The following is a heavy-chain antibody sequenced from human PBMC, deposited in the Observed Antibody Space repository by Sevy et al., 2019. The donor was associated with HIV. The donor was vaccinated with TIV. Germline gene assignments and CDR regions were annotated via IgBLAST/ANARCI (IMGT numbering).Heavy chain of an antibody. J-gene: IGHJ4*02. Sequence: GGSLRLSCAASGLTLSYAWMNWVRQAPGKGLEWVGHIKSESDGGTTDFATPVMGRFIISRDDSKNTLYLQMNSLKTGDTALYYCTARNFDFWGRGTLVTVS. V-gene: IGHV3-15*07. CDR3: TARNFDF. CDR1: GLTLSYAW. CDR2: IKSESDGGTT.